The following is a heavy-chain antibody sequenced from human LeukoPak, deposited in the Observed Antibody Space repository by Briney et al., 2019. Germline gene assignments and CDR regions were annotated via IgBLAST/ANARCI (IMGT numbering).Heavy chain of an antibody. CDR1: GGSISSGSYY. CDR3: ARDGAPYSTGWYY. V-gene: IGHV4-61*02. Sequence: KPSQTLSLTCTVSGGSISSGSYYWSWIRQPAGKGLEWIGRIYTSGSTYYNPSLKSRVTISVDRSKNQFSLKLSSVTAADTAVYYCARDGAPYSTGWYYWGQGTLVTVSS. CDR2: IYTSGST. D-gene: IGHD6-19*01. J-gene: IGHJ4*02.